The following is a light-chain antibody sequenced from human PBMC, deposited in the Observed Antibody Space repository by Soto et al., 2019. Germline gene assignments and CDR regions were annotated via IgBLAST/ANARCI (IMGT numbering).Light chain of an antibody. CDR1: SIDIGSYNR. V-gene: IGLV2-18*02. CDR3: CSYTTTTTYV. CDR2: DVT. Sequence: QSVLTQPASVSGSPVQSITVSCTESSIDIGSYNRVSWYQQPPGTAPKLIIYDVTNRPLGVPDRFFGSKSVNTASLIISGLQAEDEADYYCCSYTTTTTYVFAPATKVTVL. J-gene: IGLJ1*01.